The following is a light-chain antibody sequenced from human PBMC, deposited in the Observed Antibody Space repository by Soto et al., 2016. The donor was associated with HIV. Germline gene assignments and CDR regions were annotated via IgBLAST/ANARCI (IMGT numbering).Light chain of an antibody. J-gene: IGKJ5*01. CDR2: RVS. CDR3: MQGTHWPPT. CDR1: QSLRHIDGNTF. V-gene: IGKV2-30*02. Sequence: DVVLTQSPLSLPVTLGQPAPISCRSTQSLRHIDGNTFLNWFHQRPGQSPRRLIYRVSNRDSGVPDRFSGSGSGTDFTLKISRVEAEDVGVYYCMQGTHWPPTFGQGTRLEI.